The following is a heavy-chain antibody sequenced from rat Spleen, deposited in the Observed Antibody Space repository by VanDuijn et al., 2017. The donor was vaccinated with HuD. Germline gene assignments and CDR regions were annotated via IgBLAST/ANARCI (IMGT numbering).Heavy chain of an antibody. J-gene: IGHJ2*01. Sequence: VQLVESGGGLVQPKESLKISCAASGFTFSNAAMYWVRQAPGKGLEWVARIRTKPNNYAKYYVDSVKGRFTISRDDSKSMVYLQMDNLKTEDTAMYYCTADTAGISWGQGVMVTVSS. CDR1: GFTFSNAA. CDR3: TADTAGIS. D-gene: IGHD1-9*01. CDR2: IRTKPNNYAK. V-gene: IGHV10-5*01.